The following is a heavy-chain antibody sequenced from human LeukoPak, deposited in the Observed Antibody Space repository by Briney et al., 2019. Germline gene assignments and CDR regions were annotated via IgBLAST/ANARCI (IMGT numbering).Heavy chain of an antibody. CDR3: AKDFYIAVAGTTRMDV. J-gene: IGHJ6*03. Sequence: GGSLRLSCAASGFTVGTYYMNWVRQAPGKGLEWVSILYSGETTYYADSVKGRFIVSRDNSKNMLYLQMNSLRAEDTAVYYCAKDFYIAVAGTTRMDVWGKGTTVTVSS. CDR2: LYSGETT. V-gene: IGHV3-53*01. D-gene: IGHD6-19*01. CDR1: GFTVGTYY.